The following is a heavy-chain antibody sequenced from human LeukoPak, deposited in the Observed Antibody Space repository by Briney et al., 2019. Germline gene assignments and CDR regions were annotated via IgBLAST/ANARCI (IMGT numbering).Heavy chain of an antibody. Sequence: SETLSLTRTVSGGSMSSYYWSWIRQSPGKGLEWIGYIYYSGSSNYNPSLKSRVTISVDTSKNQFSLNLSSVTAADTAVYYCARHGSPYYYYYGMDVWGQGTTVTVSS. J-gene: IGHJ6*02. CDR3: ARHGSPYYYYYGMDV. V-gene: IGHV4-59*08. CDR1: GGSMSSYY. D-gene: IGHD5-12*01. CDR2: IYYSGSS.